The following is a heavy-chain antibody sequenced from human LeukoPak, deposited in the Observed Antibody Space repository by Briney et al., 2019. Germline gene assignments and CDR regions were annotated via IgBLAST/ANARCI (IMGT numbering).Heavy chain of an antibody. CDR2: ISGSGGRT. D-gene: IGHD2-8*01. Sequence: PGGSLRLSCAASGFTFSSYAMSWVRQAPGKGLEWVSAISGSGGRTYYGDCVKGRFTISRDNSKNTLYLQMNSLRAEDTAVYYCAKDLLYRYFDYWGQGTLVTVSS. CDR3: AKDLLYRYFDY. V-gene: IGHV3-23*01. CDR1: GFTFSSYA. J-gene: IGHJ4*02.